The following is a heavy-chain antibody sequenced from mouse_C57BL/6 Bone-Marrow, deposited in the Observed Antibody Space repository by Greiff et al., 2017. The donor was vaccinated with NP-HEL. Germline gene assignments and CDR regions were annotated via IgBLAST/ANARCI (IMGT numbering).Heavy chain of an antibody. CDR2: INPSSGDT. CDR1: GYTFTSYT. Sequence: QVQLQQSGAELARPGASVKMSCKASGYTFTSYTMHWVKQRPGQGLEWIGYINPSSGDTKYNQKFKDKATLTADTSSSTAYMQLSSLTSEDSAVYYCARDYGSSPAWFAYWGQGTLVTVSA. CDR3: ARDYGSSPAWFAY. J-gene: IGHJ3*01. D-gene: IGHD1-1*01. V-gene: IGHV1-4*01.